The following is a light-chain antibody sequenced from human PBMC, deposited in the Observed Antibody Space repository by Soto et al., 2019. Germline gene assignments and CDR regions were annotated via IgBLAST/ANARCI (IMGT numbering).Light chain of an antibody. J-gene: IGKJ5*01. Sequence: IQLTQSPSSLSASVGDRVTITWRASQGISSYLAWYQQTQGKPPKVLIYAASNLQSGVPSRFSGSRSGTDFTLPISRLQPEDFETYYCQQLNSYPITFGQGTRLEIK. CDR1: QGISSY. CDR3: QQLNSYPIT. CDR2: AAS. V-gene: IGKV1-9*01.